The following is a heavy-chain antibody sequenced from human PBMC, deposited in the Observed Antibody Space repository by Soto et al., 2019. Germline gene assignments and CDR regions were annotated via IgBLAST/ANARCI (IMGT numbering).Heavy chain of an antibody. J-gene: IGHJ5*02. V-gene: IGHV1-69*13. Sequence: GASVKVSCKASGGTFSSYAISWVRQAPGQGLEWMGGIIPIFGTANYAQKFQGRVTITADESTSTAYMELSSLRSEDTAVYYCARDLLDEAAAETGYWFDPWGQGTLVTVSS. CDR2: IIPIFGTA. CDR1: GGTFSSYA. CDR3: ARDLLDEAAAETGYWFDP. D-gene: IGHD6-13*01.